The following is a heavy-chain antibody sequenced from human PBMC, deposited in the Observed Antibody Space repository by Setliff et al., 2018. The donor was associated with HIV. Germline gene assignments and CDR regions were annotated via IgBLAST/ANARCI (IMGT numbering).Heavy chain of an antibody. CDR3: ARDPTTGVDY. D-gene: IGHD4-4*01. CDR2: IYYRGST. CDR1: GGSIRTYY. Sequence: SETLSLTCTVSGGSIRTYYWSWIRQSPGKGLEWIGYIYYRGSTSYNPSLKSRVTISMDMSRNQFSLRLSSVTAADMAVYFCARDPTTGVDYWGQGTLVTVSS. J-gene: IGHJ4*02. V-gene: IGHV4-59*12.